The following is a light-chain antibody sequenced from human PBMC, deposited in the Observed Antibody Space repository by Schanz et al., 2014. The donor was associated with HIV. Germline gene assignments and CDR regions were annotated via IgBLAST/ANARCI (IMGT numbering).Light chain of an antibody. CDR1: QTVSNN. CDR3: QQYKDWPPLT. Sequence: EIVMTQSPGTLSVSPGERATLSCRASQTVSNNLAWYQQKPGQAPRLLIYGASTRVTGIPARFSGSGSGTEFTLTISSLQSEDFAVYYCQQYKDWPPLTFGGGSKVEIK. J-gene: IGKJ4*01. V-gene: IGKV3-15*01. CDR2: GAS.